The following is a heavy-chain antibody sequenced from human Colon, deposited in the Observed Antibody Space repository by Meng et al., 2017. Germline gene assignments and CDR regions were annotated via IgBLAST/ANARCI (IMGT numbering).Heavy chain of an antibody. Sequence: ASVKVSCKASGYTFTSYGISWVRQAPGQGLEWMGWISAYNGNTNYAQKLQGRVTMTTDTSTGTAYMELRSLRSDDTAVYYCARDRRYNWNYGDAFDIWGQGKM. CDR2: ISAYNGNT. V-gene: IGHV1-18*01. J-gene: IGHJ3*02. D-gene: IGHD1-7*01. CDR3: ARDRRYNWNYGDAFDI. CDR1: GYTFTSYG.